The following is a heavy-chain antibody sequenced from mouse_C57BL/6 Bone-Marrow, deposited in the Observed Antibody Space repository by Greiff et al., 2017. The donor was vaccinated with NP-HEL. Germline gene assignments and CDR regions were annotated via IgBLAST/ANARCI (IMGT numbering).Heavy chain of an antibody. CDR1: GYTFTSYW. Sequence: EVKLVESGTVLARPGASVKMSCKTSGYTFTSYWMHWVKQRPGQGLEWIGAIYPGNSDTSYNQKFKGKAKLTAVTSASTAYMELSSLTNEDSAVYYGTRNYYGSRNWYFDVWGTGTTVTVSS. D-gene: IGHD1-1*01. CDR2: IYPGNSDT. J-gene: IGHJ1*03. V-gene: IGHV1-5*01. CDR3: TRNYYGSRNWYFDV.